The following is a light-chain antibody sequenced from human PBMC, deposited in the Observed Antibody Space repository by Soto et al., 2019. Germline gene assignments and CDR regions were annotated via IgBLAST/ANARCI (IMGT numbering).Light chain of an antibody. CDR1: QSVSSN. V-gene: IGKV3-15*01. CDR3: QQYNNWPPIT. Sequence: EIVMTQSPATLSVSPGERATLSCRASQSVSSNLAWYQQKPGQAHRLLIYGASTRATGIPARFSGSGSGTEFSLTIRSLQSEDFAVYYCQQYNNWPPITFGQGTRLEIK. J-gene: IGKJ5*01. CDR2: GAS.